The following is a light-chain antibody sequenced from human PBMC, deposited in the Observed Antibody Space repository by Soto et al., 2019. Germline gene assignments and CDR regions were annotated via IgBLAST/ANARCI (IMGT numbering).Light chain of an antibody. V-gene: IGKV1-39*01. CDR1: QSVSVY. CDR3: QQSYSAPWT. J-gene: IGKJ1*01. CDR2: KIS. Sequence: DIQMTQSPSSLSASVADRITITCRASQSVSVYLNWYHQTPGKAPKLLIYKISSLQSGVPSRFSGSGLGTNFSLTITSLQAEDSGSYYCQQSYSAPWTFGQGTKVEV.